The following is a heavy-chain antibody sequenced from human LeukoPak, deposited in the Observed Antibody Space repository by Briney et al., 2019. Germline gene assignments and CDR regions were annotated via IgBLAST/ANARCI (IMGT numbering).Heavy chain of an antibody. D-gene: IGHD6-19*01. CDR1: GGSISSYY. J-gene: IGHJ5*02. CDR2: IYYSGST. CDR3: ARDLGAGVWFDP. Sequence: PSETLSLTCTVSGGSISSYYWSWIRQPPGKGLEWIGYIYYSGSTNYNPSLKSRVTISVDTSKNQFSLKLSSVNAADTAVYYCARDLGAGVWFDPWGQGTLVTVSS. V-gene: IGHV4-59*12.